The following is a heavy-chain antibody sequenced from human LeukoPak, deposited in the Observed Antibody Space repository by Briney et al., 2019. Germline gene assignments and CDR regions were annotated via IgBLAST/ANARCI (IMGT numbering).Heavy chain of an antibody. CDR1: GFTFSVYW. D-gene: IGHD3-10*01. CDR2: IKEDGSEK. CDR3: ARDTHLSYGAGFDY. Sequence: GGSLRLSCEASGFTFSVYWMSWVRQAPGKGLEWVANIKEDGSEKYYVDSVKGRFTISKDNAKNSLYLQMTNLRVEDTALYYCARDTHLSYGAGFDYWGQGTLVTVSS. J-gene: IGHJ4*02. V-gene: IGHV3-7*01.